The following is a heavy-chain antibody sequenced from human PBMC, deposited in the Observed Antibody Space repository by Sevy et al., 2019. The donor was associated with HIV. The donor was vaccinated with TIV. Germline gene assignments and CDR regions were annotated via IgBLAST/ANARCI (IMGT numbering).Heavy chain of an antibody. CDR3: AKATIEVAATTGGVYDY. CDR1: GFTFTNYA. Sequence: GGSLRLSCAASGFTFTNYAMSWVRQAPGKGLQWVSSISESGGITYDPDSVKGRFTISRDISKNTLYRQINSLRVEDTAIYYCAKATIEVAATTGGVYDYWGQGTLVTVSS. CDR2: ISESGGIT. J-gene: IGHJ4*02. V-gene: IGHV3-23*01. D-gene: IGHD6-19*01.